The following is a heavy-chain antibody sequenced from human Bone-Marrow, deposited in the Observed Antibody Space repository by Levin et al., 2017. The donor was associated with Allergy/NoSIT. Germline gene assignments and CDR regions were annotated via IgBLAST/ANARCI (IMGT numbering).Heavy chain of an antibody. D-gene: IGHD2-2*01. Sequence: GGSLRLSCAASGFTFSSYSMNWVRQAPGKGLEWVSSISSSSSYIYYADSVKGRFTISRDNAKNSLYLQMNSLRAEDTAVYYCATDRGGYQLPSQENAFDIWGQGTMVTVSS. V-gene: IGHV3-21*01. CDR3: ATDRGGYQLPSQENAFDI. CDR2: ISSSSSYI. CDR1: GFTFSSYS. J-gene: IGHJ3*02.